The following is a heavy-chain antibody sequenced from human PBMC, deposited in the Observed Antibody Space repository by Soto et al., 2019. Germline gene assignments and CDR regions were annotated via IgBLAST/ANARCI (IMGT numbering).Heavy chain of an antibody. CDR1: GFTFDDYD. J-gene: IGHJ4*02. V-gene: IGHV3-43*02. CDR3: ATDMGSGSYSGFGDD. Sequence: GGSLSLSCAASGFTFDDYDMHWVRQAPGKGLEWFSLISVDGGSTYYANSVKGRFTISRDNSKNSLYLQMNSLRTEDTALSYCATDMGSGSYSGFGDDWVQGTLVTVSS. CDR2: ISVDGGST. D-gene: IGHD1-26*01.